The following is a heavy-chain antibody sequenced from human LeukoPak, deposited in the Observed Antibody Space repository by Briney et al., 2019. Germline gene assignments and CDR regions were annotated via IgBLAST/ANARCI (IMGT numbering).Heavy chain of an antibody. Sequence: ASVKVSCKASGGTFSSYAISWVRQAPGQGLEWMGGIIPIFGTANCAQKFQGRVTITTDESTSTAYMELSSLRSEDTAVYYCASCHYYDSSGYYYFDYWGQGTLVTVSS. CDR1: GGTFSSYA. J-gene: IGHJ4*02. CDR3: ASCHYYDSSGYYYFDY. V-gene: IGHV1-69*05. CDR2: IIPIFGTA. D-gene: IGHD3-22*01.